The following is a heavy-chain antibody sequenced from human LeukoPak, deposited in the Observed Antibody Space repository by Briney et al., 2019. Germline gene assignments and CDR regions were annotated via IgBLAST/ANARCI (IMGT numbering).Heavy chain of an antibody. V-gene: IGHV3-7*04. CDR3: ARAWGDFEY. D-gene: IGHD7-27*01. CDR2: IKRDGSET. Sequence: GGSLRLSCEGSGFTFSSYWMSWVRQAPGKGLEWVASIKRDGSETYYLDSVRGRFTISRDNAKSSLYLEMKSLRVEDTAVYYCARAWGDFEYWGQGTRVTVSS. J-gene: IGHJ4*02. CDR1: GFTFSSYW.